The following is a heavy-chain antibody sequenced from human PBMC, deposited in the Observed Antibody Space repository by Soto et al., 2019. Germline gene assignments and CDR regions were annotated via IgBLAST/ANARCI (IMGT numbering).Heavy chain of an antibody. J-gene: IGHJ6*02. Sequence: SVXVSCKASGGTFSSYAISWVRQAPGQGLEWMGGIIPIFGTANYAQKFQGRVTITADESTSTAYMELSSLRSEDTAVYYCARDLSYYHGMDVWGQGTTVTVSS. CDR2: IIPIFGTA. CDR3: ARDLSYYHGMDV. V-gene: IGHV1-69*13. CDR1: GGTFSSYA.